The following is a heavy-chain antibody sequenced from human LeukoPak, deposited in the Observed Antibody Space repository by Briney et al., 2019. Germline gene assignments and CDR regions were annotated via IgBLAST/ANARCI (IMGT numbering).Heavy chain of an antibody. CDR1: GGSISSSNW. D-gene: IGHD3-22*01. CDR3: ASSDYYDSSGYPLPFDY. V-gene: IGHV4-4*02. J-gene: IGHJ4*02. CDR2: IYHSGST. Sequence: SETLSLTCAVSGGSISSSNWWSWVRQPPGKGLEWIGEIYHSGSTNYNPSLKSRVTISVDKSKNQFSLKLSSVTAADTAVYYCASSDYYDSSGYPLPFDYWGQGTLVTVSS.